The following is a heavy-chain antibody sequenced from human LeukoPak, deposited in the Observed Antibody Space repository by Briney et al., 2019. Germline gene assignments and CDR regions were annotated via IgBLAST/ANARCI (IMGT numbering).Heavy chain of an antibody. D-gene: IGHD2-2*01. J-gene: IGHJ6*03. CDR3: ARDLSSTAYYYYMDV. V-gene: IGHV3-53*01. Sequence: GGSLRLSCAASGFTVSSNYMSWVRQAPGKGLEWVSVIYSGGSTYYADSVKGRFTISRDNSKNTLYLQMNSLRAEDTAVYYCARDLSSTAYYYYMDVWGKGTTVTVS. CDR2: IYSGGST. CDR1: GFTVSSNY.